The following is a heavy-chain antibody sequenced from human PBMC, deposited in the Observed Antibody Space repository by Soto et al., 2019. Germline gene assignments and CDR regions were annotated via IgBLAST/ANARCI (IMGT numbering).Heavy chain of an antibody. CDR3: AVAVTGSRSRVAH. Sequence: QVQLVQSGAEVKKPGSSVKVSCKASGGTFSSNAISWVRQAPGQGLEWMGGIIPIYASPNYAQTFQGRVTVTAAKATSTAYLELSRLNFADSAIYYCAVAVTGSRSRVAHWGQGTLVIVSS. CDR1: GGTFSSNA. V-gene: IGHV1-69*06. D-gene: IGHD3-9*01. CDR2: IIPIYASP. J-gene: IGHJ4*02.